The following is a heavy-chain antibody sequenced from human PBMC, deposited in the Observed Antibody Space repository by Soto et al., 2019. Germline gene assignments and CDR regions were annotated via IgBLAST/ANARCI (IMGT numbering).Heavy chain of an antibody. CDR2: ISYDGSNK. CDR1: GFIFGSYA. CDR3: ARDSSGTGYFDY. Sequence: QVQLVESGGGVVQPGRSLRLSCAASGFIFGSYAMHWVRQAPGKGLEWVAVISYDGSNKYYADSVKGRFTISRDNSKNTLYLQMNSLRAEDTAVYYCARDSSGTGYFDYWGQGTLVTVSS. J-gene: IGHJ4*02. V-gene: IGHV3-30-3*01. D-gene: IGHD6-19*01.